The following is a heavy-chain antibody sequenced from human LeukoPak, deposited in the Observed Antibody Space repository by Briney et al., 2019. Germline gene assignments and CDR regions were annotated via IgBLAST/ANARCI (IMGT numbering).Heavy chain of an antibody. CDR2: IKQDGSEK. V-gene: IGHV3-7*01. D-gene: IGHD1-26*01. CDR3: ARDGVGASYLPNFDY. Sequence: SGGSLRLSCAASGFTFSSYWMSWVRQAPGKGLEWVANIKQDGSEKDYVDSVKGRFTISRDNAKNSLYLQMNSLRAEDTAVYYCARDGVGASYLPNFDYWGQGTLVAVSS. J-gene: IGHJ4*02. CDR1: GFTFSSYW.